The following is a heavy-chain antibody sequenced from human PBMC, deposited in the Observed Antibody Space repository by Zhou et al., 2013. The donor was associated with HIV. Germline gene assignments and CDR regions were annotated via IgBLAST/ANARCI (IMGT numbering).Heavy chain of an antibody. Sequence: QIQLVQSAAEVKKPGDSVKVSCKTSGYTFANYSISWVRQAPGQGLEWMGWINPNSGKGYYAQRFQGRVTMSRNISTTTAHMELSSLTSEDTAVYYCGRRGSWGDRTTIIRGGVDVWGQGTTVSVSS. D-gene: IGHD3-10*01. CDR3: GRRGSWGDRTTIIRGGVDV. CDR2: INPNSGKG. J-gene: IGHJ6*02. CDR1: GYTFANYS. V-gene: IGHV1-8*01.